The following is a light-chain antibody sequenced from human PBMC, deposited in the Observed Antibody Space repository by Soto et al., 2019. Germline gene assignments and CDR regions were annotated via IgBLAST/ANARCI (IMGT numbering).Light chain of an antibody. Sequence: EIVLTQSPGTLSLSPGERATLSCRASQSVSSSYLAWYQQKPGQAPRLLISDASNRATGIPARFSGSGSGTDFTLTISSVEPEDSAVYYCQQRVNWPTLTFGGGTKVDIK. CDR1: QSVSSSY. V-gene: IGKV3D-20*02. CDR2: DAS. J-gene: IGKJ4*01. CDR3: QQRVNWPTLT.